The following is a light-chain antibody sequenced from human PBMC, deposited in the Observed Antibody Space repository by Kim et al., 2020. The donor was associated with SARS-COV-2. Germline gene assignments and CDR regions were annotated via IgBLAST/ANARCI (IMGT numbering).Light chain of an antibody. CDR2: GAT. CDR1: QDITNS. V-gene: IGKV3-15*01. Sequence: EIVMTQSPPTLSVSPGDRATLSCRASQDITNSLAWYQQKPGQAPRLLIYGATTRATGVPVRFSGRQSGTEFTLTISSLQSEDFEVYYCQQYRTWPLFGPGTKLEI. J-gene: IGKJ2*01. CDR3: QQYRTWPL.